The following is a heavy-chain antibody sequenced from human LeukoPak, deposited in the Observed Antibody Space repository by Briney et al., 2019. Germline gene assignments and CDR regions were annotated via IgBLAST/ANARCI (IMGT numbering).Heavy chain of an antibody. Sequence: SETLSLTCTVSGGSISSGYYWGWIRQPPGKGLEWIGSIYHSGSTYYNPSLKSRVTISVDTSKNQFSLKLSSVTAADTAVYYCARKMRPHYSDGSAYDFWGQGTRVTVSS. D-gene: IGHD3-22*01. CDR1: GGSISSGYY. J-gene: IGHJ4*02. CDR2: IYHSGST. V-gene: IGHV4-38-2*02. CDR3: ARKMRPHYSDGSAYDF.